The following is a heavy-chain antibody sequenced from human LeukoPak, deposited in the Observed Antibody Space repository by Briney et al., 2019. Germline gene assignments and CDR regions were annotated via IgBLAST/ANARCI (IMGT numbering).Heavy chain of an antibody. V-gene: IGHV1-2*02. Sequence: ASVKVSCKASGYEFTGFYIHLVRQAPGQGPEWMGWIHPDSGGTNYAPEFKGRSTWTRDTSISTVYMELSSLGSDDTAVYYCARLRGGYDSADYWGQGTLVTVSS. J-gene: IGHJ4*02. CDR1: GYEFTGFY. CDR3: ARLRGGYDSADY. D-gene: IGHD5-12*01. CDR2: IHPDSGGT.